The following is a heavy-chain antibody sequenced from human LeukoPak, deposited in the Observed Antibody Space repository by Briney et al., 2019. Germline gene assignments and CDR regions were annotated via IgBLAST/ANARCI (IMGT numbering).Heavy chain of an antibody. CDR1: GFTFSSIG. D-gene: IGHD1-14*01. CDR2: IRYDGSNK. J-gene: IGHJ4*02. Sequence: PGGALRLSCVASGFTFSSIGMHTVPHAPGKGLEWVAFIRYDGSNKYYADSVWGRFSLSTDNSTKTLYLQMNTLRAQATAVYYCAKDSPSRSDGPKTIDYWGQGTLVTVPS. CDR3: AKDSPSRSDGPKTIDY. V-gene: IGHV3-30*02.